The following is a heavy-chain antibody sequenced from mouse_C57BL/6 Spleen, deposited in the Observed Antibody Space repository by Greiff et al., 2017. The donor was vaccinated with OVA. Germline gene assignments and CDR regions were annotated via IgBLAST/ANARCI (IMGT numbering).Heavy chain of an antibody. Sequence: EVQLQQSGAELVRPGASVKLSCTASGFTIKDYYMHWVKQRPEQGLEWIGRIDPEDGDTDYAPKFQGKATMTADTSSNTAYLQLSSLTSEDTAVYYCTTATTVVATPFAYWGQGTTLTVSS. CDR2: IDPEDGDT. CDR3: TTATTVVATPFAY. D-gene: IGHD1-1*01. V-gene: IGHV14-1*01. J-gene: IGHJ2*01. CDR1: GFTIKDYY.